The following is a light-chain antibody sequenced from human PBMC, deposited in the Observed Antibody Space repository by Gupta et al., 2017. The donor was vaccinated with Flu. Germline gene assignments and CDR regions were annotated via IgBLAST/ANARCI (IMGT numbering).Light chain of an antibody. Sequence: QSALTQPPSASGSPGRSVTISCTGSSSDVGGYNMVSWYQQHPGKAPKLIIYEVTKRPSGVPERFSGSKSGNTASLTVSGLQAEDEADYYCTSYTGSSNFDVFGTGTKVTVL. CDR1: SSDVGGYNM. J-gene: IGLJ1*01. V-gene: IGLV2-8*01. CDR3: TSYTGSSNFDV. CDR2: EVT.